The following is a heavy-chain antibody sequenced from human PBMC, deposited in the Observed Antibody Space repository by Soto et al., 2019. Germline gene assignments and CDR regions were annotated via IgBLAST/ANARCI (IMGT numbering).Heavy chain of an antibody. CDR1: GFTFSSYG. Sequence: GGSLRLSCAASGFTFSSYGMHWVRQAPGKGLEWVAVISYDGSNKYYADSVKGRFTISRDNSKNTLYLQMNSLRAEDTAVYYCAKDRYYDSSGYSDAHGGDYWGQGTLVTVSS. V-gene: IGHV3-30*18. CDR2: ISYDGSNK. D-gene: IGHD3-22*01. CDR3: AKDRYYDSSGYSDAHGGDY. J-gene: IGHJ4*02.